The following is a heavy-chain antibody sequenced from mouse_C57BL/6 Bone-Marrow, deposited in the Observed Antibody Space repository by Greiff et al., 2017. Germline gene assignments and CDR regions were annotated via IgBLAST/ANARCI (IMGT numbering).Heavy chain of an antibody. CDR2: IHPNSGST. CDR1: GYTFTSYW. D-gene: IGHD1-1*01. V-gene: IGHV1-64*01. Sequence: QVQLQQPGAELVKPGASVKLSCKASGYTFTSYWMHWVKQRPGQGLEWIGMIHPNSGSTNYNEKFKGKATLTVDKSSSTAYMQLSSLTSEDSAVYYCARDYYGSSFDYWGQGTTLTVSS. CDR3: ARDYYGSSFDY. J-gene: IGHJ2*01.